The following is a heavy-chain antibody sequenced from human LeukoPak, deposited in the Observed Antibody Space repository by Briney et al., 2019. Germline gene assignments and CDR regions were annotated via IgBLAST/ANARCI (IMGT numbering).Heavy chain of an antibody. Sequence: SETLSLTCAVYGGSFSGYYWSWIRQPPGKGLEWIREINHSGSTNYNPSLKSRVTISVDTSKNQFSLKLSSVTAADTAVYYCARGARRGIVVVPAATKYYFDYWGQGTLVTVSS. V-gene: IGHV4-34*01. J-gene: IGHJ4*02. CDR1: GGSFSGYY. CDR2: INHSGST. D-gene: IGHD2-2*01. CDR3: ARGARRGIVVVPAATKYYFDY.